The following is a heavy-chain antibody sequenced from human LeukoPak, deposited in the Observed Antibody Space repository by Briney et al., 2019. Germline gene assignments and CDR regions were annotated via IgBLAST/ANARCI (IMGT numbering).Heavy chain of an antibody. Sequence: GGSLRLSRAASGFTFSSYAMSWVRQAPGKGLEWVSAISGSGSSTYYADSVKGRFTISRDNSRNTLTLQMNSLRAEDTAVYYCAKDLVGLQHWGQGTLVTVSS. V-gene: IGHV3-23*01. J-gene: IGHJ1*01. CDR1: GFTFSSYA. CDR2: ISGSGSST. CDR3: AKDLVGLQH. D-gene: IGHD2-15*01.